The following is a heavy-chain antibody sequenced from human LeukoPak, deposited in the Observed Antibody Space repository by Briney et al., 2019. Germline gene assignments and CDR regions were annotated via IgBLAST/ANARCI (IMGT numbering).Heavy chain of an antibody. CDR2: IYYSGST. CDR1: GGSISSYY. Sequence: SETLSLTCTVSGGSISSYYWSWIRQPPGKGLEWIWYIYYSGSTNYNPSLKSRVTISVDTSKNQFSLKLSSVTAADTAVYYCARGVDVVIAATGAFDIWGQGTMVTVSS. CDR3: ARGVDVVIAATGAFDI. D-gene: IGHD2-15*01. J-gene: IGHJ3*02. V-gene: IGHV4-59*01.